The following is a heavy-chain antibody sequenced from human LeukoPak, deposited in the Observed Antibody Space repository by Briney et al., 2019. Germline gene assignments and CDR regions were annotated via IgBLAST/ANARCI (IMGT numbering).Heavy chain of an antibody. CDR2: IRYDGSNK. CDR3: ARVRTTYSSSWLDY. J-gene: IGHJ4*02. CDR1: GFTFSSYG. D-gene: IGHD6-13*01. V-gene: IGHV3-30*02. Sequence: PGGSLRLSCAASGFTFSSYGMHWVRQAPGKGLEWLAFIRYDGSNKYYADSVKGRFTISRDNSKNTLYLQMNSLRAEDTAVYYCARVRTTYSSSWLDYWGQGTLVTVSS.